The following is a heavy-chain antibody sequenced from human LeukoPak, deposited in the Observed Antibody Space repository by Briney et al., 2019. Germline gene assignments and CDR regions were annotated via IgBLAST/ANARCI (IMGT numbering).Heavy chain of an antibody. V-gene: IGHV1-46*01. CDR3: VRTPPNWGFDY. J-gene: IGHJ4*02. CDR2: INPSGGST. CDR1: GYTFTSYY. D-gene: IGHD7-27*01. Sequence: ASVKVSRKASGYTFTSYYMHWVRQAPGQGLEWMGIINPSGGSTSYAQKFQGRVTMTRDTSTSTAYMELSSLRSEDTAIYYCVRTPPNWGFDYWGQGTLVTVSS.